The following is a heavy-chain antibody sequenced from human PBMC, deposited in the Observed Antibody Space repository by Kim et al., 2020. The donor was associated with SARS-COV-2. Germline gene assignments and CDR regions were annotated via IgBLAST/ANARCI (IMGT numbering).Heavy chain of an antibody. CDR3: AHSPSSGWYGDWFDP. V-gene: IGHV2-5*02. D-gene: IGHD6-19*01. Sequence: SGPTLVKPTQTLTLTCTFSGFSLSTSGVGVGWIRQPPGKALEWLALSYWDDDKRYSPSLKSRLTITKDTSKNQVVLTMTNMDPVDTATYYCAHSPSSGWYGDWFDPWGQGTLVTVSS. CDR2: SYWDDDK. J-gene: IGHJ5*02. CDR1: GFSLSTSGVG.